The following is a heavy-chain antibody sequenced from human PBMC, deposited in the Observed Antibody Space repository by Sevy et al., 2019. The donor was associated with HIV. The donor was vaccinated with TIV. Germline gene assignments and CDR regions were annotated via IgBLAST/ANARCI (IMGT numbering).Heavy chain of an antibody. J-gene: IGHJ6*02. CDR1: GGSISSSNW. CDR3: ARDTGANWDNLYYYYGMDV. D-gene: IGHD1-1*01. Sequence: SETLSLTCAVSGGSISSSNWSSWVRQPPGKGLEWIGEIYHSGSTNYNPSLKSRVTISVDKSKNQFSLKLSSVTAADTAVYYCARDTGANWDNLYYYYGMDVWGQGTTVTVSS. CDR2: IYHSGST. V-gene: IGHV4-4*02.